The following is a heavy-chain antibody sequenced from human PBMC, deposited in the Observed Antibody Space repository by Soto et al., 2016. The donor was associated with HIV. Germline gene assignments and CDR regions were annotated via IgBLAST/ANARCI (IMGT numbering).Heavy chain of an antibody. CDR3: ARHGDSNNWDRSFDY. CDR1: GGSFSGYQ. D-gene: IGHD4-4*01. CDR2: VNHSGHT. V-gene: IGHV4-34*01. Sequence: QVQLQQWGAALLKPSETLSLTCAVYGGSFSGYQWTWIRQAPGKGLEWIGEVNHSGHTNYSPSLKGRLTISIDTSKNQFSLKVTSVTAADTAVYYCARHGDSNNWDRSFDYWGQGNLVTVSS. J-gene: IGHJ4*02.